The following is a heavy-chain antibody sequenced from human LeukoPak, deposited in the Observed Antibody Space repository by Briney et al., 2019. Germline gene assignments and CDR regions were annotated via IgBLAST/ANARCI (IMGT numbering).Heavy chain of an antibody. CDR2: ISWNSGSI. Sequence: TGGSLRLSCAASGFTFDDYAMHWVRQAPGKGLEWVSGISWNSGSIGYADSVKGRFTISRDNAKDSLYLQMNSLRAEDTALYYCAKAGTVDTAMAENYYFDYWGQGTLVTVSS. J-gene: IGHJ4*02. V-gene: IGHV3-9*01. CDR3: AKAGTVDTAMAENYYFDY. D-gene: IGHD5-18*01. CDR1: GFTFDDYA.